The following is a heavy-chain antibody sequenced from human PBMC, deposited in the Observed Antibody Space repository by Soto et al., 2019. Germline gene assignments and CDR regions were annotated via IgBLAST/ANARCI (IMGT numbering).Heavy chain of an antibody. D-gene: IGHD1-1*01. CDR3: ARNQDWNDPYAFDI. V-gene: IGHV3-53*04. Sequence: GGSLRLSCAASGFTVSSNYMSWVRQAPGKGLEWVSVIYSGGSTYYADSVKGRFTISRHNSKNTLYLQMNSLRAEDTAVYYCARNQDWNDPYAFDIWGQGTMVTVSS. CDR2: IYSGGST. CDR1: GFTVSSNY. J-gene: IGHJ3*02.